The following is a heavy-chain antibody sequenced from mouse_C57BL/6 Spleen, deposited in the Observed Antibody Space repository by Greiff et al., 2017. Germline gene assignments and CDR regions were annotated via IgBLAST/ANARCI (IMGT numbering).Heavy chain of an antibody. V-gene: IGHV1-61*01. J-gene: IGHJ4*01. CDR2: IYPSDSET. CDR1: GYTFTSYW. CDR3: ARSLDGCCSMDY. Sequence: VQLQQPGAELVRPGSSVKLSCKASGYTFTSYWMDWVKQRPGQGLEWIGNIYPSDSETHYNQKFKDKATLTADKSSSTAYMQLSSLTSEDSAVYYCARSLDGCCSMDYWGQGTSVTVSS. D-gene: IGHD2-3*01.